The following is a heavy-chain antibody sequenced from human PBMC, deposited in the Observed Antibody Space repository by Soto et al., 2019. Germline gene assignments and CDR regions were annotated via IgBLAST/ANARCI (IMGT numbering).Heavy chain of an antibody. J-gene: IGHJ4*02. CDR3: ARVLGGMATVPFDY. V-gene: IGHV3-30-3*01. CDR1: GFTFSSYA. D-gene: IGHD4-4*01. Sequence: GGSLRLSCAASGFTFSSYAMHWVRQAPGTGLEWVAVISYEGSNKYYADSVKGRFTISRDNSKYTLYLQMNSLRTEDTAVYYCARVLGGMATVPFDYWGQGALVTVSS. CDR2: ISYEGSNK.